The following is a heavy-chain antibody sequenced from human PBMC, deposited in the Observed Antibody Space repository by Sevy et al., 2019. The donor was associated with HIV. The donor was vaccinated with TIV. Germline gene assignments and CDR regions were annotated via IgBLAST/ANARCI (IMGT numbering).Heavy chain of an antibody. D-gene: IGHD3-3*01. CDR3: VKDLGLYYVFWSGFHY. Sequence: GGSLRLSCSASGFTFSSYAMHWVRQAPGKGLEYVSAISSNGGSTYYADSVKGRFTISRDNSKNTLYLQMSSLRAEDTVVYYCVKDLGLYYVFWSGFHYWGQGTLVTVSS. V-gene: IGHV3-64D*06. CDR1: GFTFSSYA. J-gene: IGHJ4*02. CDR2: ISSNGGST.